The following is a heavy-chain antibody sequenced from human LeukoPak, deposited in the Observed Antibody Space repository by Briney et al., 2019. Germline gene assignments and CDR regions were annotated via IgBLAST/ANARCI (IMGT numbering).Heavy chain of an antibody. CDR2: LSCCGGST. V-gene: IGHV3-23*01. CDR3: AKDPYVGSGLFDY. D-gene: IGHD6-19*01. CDR1: GFTFSCYP. J-gene: IGHJ4*02. Sequence: GGSLRLFCGASGFTFSCYPMSGVRPPPGGGLEWGSALSCCGGSTYYADSVKGRFTISRDNSKNTLYLQMNSLRAEDTAVYYCAKDPYVGSGLFDYWGQGTLVTVSS.